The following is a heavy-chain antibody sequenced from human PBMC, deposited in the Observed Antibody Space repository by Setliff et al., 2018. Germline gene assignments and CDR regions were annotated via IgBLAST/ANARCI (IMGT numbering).Heavy chain of an antibody. CDR3: ARVKVIVGATPRTYYMDV. V-gene: IGHV3-33*01. CDR2: IWYDGSNK. J-gene: IGHJ6*03. CDR1: GFTFNNFA. D-gene: IGHD1-26*01. Sequence: GGSLRLSCAASGFTFNNFAMHWVRQAPGKGLEWVAVIWYDGSNKYYADSVKGRFTISRDNSKNTLYLQMNSLRAEDTAVYYCARVKVIVGATPRTYYMDVWGKGTTVTVSS.